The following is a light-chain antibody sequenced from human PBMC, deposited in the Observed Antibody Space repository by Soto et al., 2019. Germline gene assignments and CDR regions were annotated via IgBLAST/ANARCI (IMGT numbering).Light chain of an antibody. V-gene: IGLV2-14*03. Sequence: QSALTQPASVSGSPGQWITISCTGTSIEVGGYNYVSWYQQHPGKAPKLMIYDVTNRPSGVSYRFSGSKSGNTASLTISGLQAEDEADYYCSSYTTTSAVAFGGGTKLTVL. CDR1: SIEVGGYNY. CDR3: SSYTTTSAVA. CDR2: DVT. J-gene: IGLJ2*01.